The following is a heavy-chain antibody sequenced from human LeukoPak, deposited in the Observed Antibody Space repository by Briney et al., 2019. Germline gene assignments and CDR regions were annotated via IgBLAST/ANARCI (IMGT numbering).Heavy chain of an antibody. CDR1: GFTLRSYA. V-gene: IGHV3-23*01. D-gene: IGHD7-27*01. CDR3: AKALENWGPYYYYGMDV. J-gene: IGHJ6*02. CDR2: ISGSGGRT. Sequence: GVSLRLSCAASGFTLRSYAMSWVRQAPGKGLEWVSAISGSGGRTYYADSVKGRFTISRDNSKNTLYLQMNSLRAEDTAVYYCAKALENWGPYYYYGMDVWGQGTTVTVSS.